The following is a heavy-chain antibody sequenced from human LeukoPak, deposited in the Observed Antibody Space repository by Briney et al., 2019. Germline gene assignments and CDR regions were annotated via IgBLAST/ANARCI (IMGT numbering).Heavy chain of an antibody. D-gene: IGHD6-13*01. Sequence: GGSLRLSCAASGFTFSSSWMNWVRQAPGKGLVWVSRINTDGSSANYADSVRGRFTISRDNAKNTLYLQMNSLKNEDTAVYYCARAGALAAAGDYWGQGTLVTVSS. CDR3: ARAGALAAAGDY. V-gene: IGHV3-74*01. CDR1: GFTFSSSW. J-gene: IGHJ4*02. CDR2: INTDGSSA.